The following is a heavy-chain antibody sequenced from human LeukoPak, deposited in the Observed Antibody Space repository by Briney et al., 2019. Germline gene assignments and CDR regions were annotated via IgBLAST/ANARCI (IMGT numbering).Heavy chain of an antibody. D-gene: IGHD1-26*01. Sequence: GGSLRLSCAASGFTFSSYEMNWVRQAPGKGLEWVSYISSSGSTIYYADSVKGRFTISRDNAKNSLYLQMNSLRAEDTAVYYCARDSPPVGYFDYWGQGTLVTVSS. J-gene: IGHJ4*02. V-gene: IGHV3-48*03. CDR1: GFTFSSYE. CDR3: ARDSPPVGYFDY. CDR2: ISSSGSTI.